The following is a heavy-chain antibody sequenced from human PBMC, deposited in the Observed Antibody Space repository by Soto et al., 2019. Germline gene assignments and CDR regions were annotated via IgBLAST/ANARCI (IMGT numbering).Heavy chain of an antibody. V-gene: IGHV3-23*01. CDR1: GFTFRSYT. D-gene: IGHD3-9*01. CDR3: AKDADVLRNFDWSYYFDA. J-gene: IGHJ5*02. Sequence: EVQLLESGGGLVKPGGSLRHSCVGSGFTFRSYTMSWVRQAPGKGLEWVSGISDSGTSASYADSVKGRFTISRDNSKNPLYLDLKGLRAEDTAMYYCAKDADVLRNFDWSYYFDAWGQGAPVTVSS. CDR2: ISDSGTSA.